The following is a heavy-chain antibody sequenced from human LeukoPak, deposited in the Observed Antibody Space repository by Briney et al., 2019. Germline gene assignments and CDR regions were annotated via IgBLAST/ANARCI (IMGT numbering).Heavy chain of an antibody. CDR2: MSHSGNT. Sequence: ASETLSLTCTVSGGSISSSSYYWGWIRQPPGKGLEWIGSMSHSGNTYFNPSLKSRVTISVDASKNQFSLKLSPVTAADTAVYYCARHYDYVWGSYRPSGYYFDYWGQGTLVTVSS. V-gene: IGHV4-39*01. J-gene: IGHJ4*02. CDR1: GGSISSSSYY. CDR3: ARHYDYVWGSYRPSGYYFDY. D-gene: IGHD3-16*02.